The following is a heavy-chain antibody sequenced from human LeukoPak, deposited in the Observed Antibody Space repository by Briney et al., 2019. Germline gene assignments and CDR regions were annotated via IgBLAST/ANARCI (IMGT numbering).Heavy chain of an antibody. CDR2: MNPNSGNT. Sequence: VASVKVSCTASRYTFSSYDINWVRQATGQGLEWMGWMNPNSGNTGYAQNFQGRVTMTRDTSISTAYMELTSLRSEDTAVYYCARDLVVAVYYFDYWGQGTLVTVSS. D-gene: IGHD3-22*01. V-gene: IGHV1-8*01. CDR3: ARDLVVAVYYFDY. CDR1: RYTFSSYD. J-gene: IGHJ4*02.